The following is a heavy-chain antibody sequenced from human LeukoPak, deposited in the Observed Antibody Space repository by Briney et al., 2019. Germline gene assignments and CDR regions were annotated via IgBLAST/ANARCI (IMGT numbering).Heavy chain of an antibody. CDR1: GFTFSSYA. D-gene: IGHD3-22*01. V-gene: IGHV3-30*04. CDR2: ISYDGSNK. Sequence: GRSLRLSCAAPGFTFSSYAMHWVRQAPGKGLEWVAVISYDGSNKYYADSVKGRFTISRDNSKNTLYLQMNSLRAEDTAVYYCARQPPPLYYYDSSGYLPGAFDIWGQGTMVTVSS. J-gene: IGHJ3*02. CDR3: ARQPPPLYYYDSSGYLPGAFDI.